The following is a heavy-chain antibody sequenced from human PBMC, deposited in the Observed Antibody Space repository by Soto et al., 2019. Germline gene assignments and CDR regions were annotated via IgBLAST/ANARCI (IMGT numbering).Heavy chain of an antibody. D-gene: IGHD6-19*01. Sequence: GESLKISCKGSGYSFTTYWIGWVRQMPGKGLEWMGIIYPGDSDTKYSPSFQGQVTISADKSINTAYLQWSSLQASDSAMYYCARVYSSGSDYWGQGTLVTVSS. CDR3: ARVYSSGSDY. J-gene: IGHJ4*02. V-gene: IGHV5-51*01. CDR2: IYPGDSDT. CDR1: GYSFTTYW.